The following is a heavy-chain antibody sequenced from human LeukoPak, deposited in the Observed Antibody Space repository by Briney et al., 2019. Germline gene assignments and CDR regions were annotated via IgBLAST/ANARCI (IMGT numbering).Heavy chain of an antibody. CDR1: GFTLSSYG. CDR3: TTEGTYYDFWSGLRASDY. J-gene: IGHJ4*02. Sequence: GGSLRLSCAASGFTLSSYGMHWVRQAPGKGLEWVAVISYDGSNKYYADSVKGRFTISRDNSKNTLYLQMNSLRAEDTAVYYCTTEGTYYDFWSGLRASDYWGQGTLVTVSS. D-gene: IGHD3-3*01. CDR2: ISYDGSNK. V-gene: IGHV3-30*03.